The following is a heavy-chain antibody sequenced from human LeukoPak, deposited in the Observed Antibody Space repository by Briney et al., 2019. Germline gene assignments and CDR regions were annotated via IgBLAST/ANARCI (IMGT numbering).Heavy chain of an antibody. Sequence: GGSLRLSCAPSGFTVSSNYMSWVRQAPGKGLEWVSVIYSGGDTFYADSVKGRFTISRDISKNTLYLQMNGLRTEDTAMYYCARDAPQVPAAGVLASWGQGTLVTVSS. CDR3: ARDAPQVPAAGVLAS. CDR2: IYSGGDT. V-gene: IGHV3-53*01. CDR1: GFTVSSNY. J-gene: IGHJ5*02. D-gene: IGHD6-13*01.